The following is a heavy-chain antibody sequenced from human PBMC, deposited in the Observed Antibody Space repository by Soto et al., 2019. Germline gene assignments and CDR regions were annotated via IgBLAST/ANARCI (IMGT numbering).Heavy chain of an antibody. CDR1: GYTFTSYL. Sequence: GESLKHSVKGCGYTFTSYLVMWVLQIPGKGVELMGRIDPSDSYTNYSPSFQGHVTISADKSISTAYLQWSSLKASDTAMYYCARRTDYYDSSGPYYYYGMGVWGPGTTVTGSS. J-gene: IGHJ6*02. CDR2: IDPSDSYT. CDR3: ARRTDYYDSSGPYYYYGMGV. D-gene: IGHD3-22*01. V-gene: IGHV5-10-1*01.